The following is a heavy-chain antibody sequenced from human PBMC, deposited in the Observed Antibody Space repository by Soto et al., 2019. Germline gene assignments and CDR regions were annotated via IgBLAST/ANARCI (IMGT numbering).Heavy chain of an antibody. CDR3: ARHGFGPLHGLVDV. D-gene: IGHD3-10*01. CDR2: INYDGYS. V-gene: IGHV4-59*08. Sequence: QVQLQESGPGLVKPSETLSLTCTVSGGSITNYYCSWFRQPSGKGLEWIGYINYDGYSAYNLSLKRRVTLSRDASKTQFSLMLESVTATDTAVYYCARHGFGPLHGLVDVWGPGTTVIVSS. CDR1: GGSITNYY. J-gene: IGHJ6*02.